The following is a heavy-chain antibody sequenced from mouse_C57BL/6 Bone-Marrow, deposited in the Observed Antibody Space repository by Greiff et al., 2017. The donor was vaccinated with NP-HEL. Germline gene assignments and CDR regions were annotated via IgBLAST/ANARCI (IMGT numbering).Heavy chain of an antibody. Sequence: EVQLQQSGPELVKPGASVKISYKASGYTFTDYYMNWVKQSHGKSLEWIGDINPNNGGTSYNQKFKGKATLTVDKSSSTAYMELRSLTSEDSAVYYCARATYYDYDGAMDYWGQGTSVTVSS. CDR3: ARATYYDYDGAMDY. D-gene: IGHD2-4*01. CDR2: INPNNGGT. V-gene: IGHV1-26*01. J-gene: IGHJ4*01. CDR1: GYTFTDYY.